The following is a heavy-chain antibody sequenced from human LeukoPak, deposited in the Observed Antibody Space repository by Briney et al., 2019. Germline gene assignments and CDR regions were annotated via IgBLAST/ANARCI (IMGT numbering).Heavy chain of an antibody. Sequence: GSLRLSCAASGFTFSSSDINWFRQAPGKGLEWVSYISSSGSPIYYADSVKGRFTISRDNAKSSVYLQMNRLRAEDTAVYYCARGLSVGGQGTLVSVSS. J-gene: IGHJ4*02. CDR1: GFTFSSSD. CDR2: ISSSGSPI. CDR3: ARGLSV. D-gene: IGHD3-3*02. V-gene: IGHV3-48*03.